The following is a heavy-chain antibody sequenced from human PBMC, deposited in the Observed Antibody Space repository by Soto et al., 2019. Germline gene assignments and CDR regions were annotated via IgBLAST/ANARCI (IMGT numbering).Heavy chain of an antibody. CDR2: IYPGDSDR. D-gene: IGHD1-26*01. V-gene: IGHV5-51*01. CDR3: VRYRSRDYYYGMDV. Sequence: GESLKISCKASGYTFGNYWIGWVRQMPGKGLEWMAIIYPGDSDRRYSPSFQGQVTISADQSISTAYLQWSSLKASDTANYYCVRYRSRDYYYGMDVWGQGTTVTVSS. CDR1: GYTFGNYW. J-gene: IGHJ6*02.